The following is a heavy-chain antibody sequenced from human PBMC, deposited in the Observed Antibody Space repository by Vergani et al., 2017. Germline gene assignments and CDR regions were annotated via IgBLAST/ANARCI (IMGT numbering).Heavy chain of an antibody. D-gene: IGHD6-19*01. CDR1: GASIRSSNYY. Sequence: QLQLQESGPGLVKPSATLSLTCSVSGASIRSSNYYWGWIRQPPGKGLEWIASIYYSGSTYYNPSLKIRVTISVDTSKTQFSLKLSSVTAADTAVYFCARHSTVEWLVKLGWIDPWGQGILVTVSS. CDR2: IYYSGST. J-gene: IGHJ5*02. CDR3: ARHSTVEWLVKLGWIDP. V-gene: IGHV4-39*01.